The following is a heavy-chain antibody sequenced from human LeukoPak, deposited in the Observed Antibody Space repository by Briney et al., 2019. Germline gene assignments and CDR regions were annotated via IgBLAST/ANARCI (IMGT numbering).Heavy chain of an antibody. CDR1: GFTFWSYW. J-gene: IGHJ3*01. V-gene: IGHV3-7*01. Sequence: PGGSLRLSCAASGFTFWSYWMSWVRQAPGKGLEWVANINQDGSGEYYLDSVKGRFTISRDNAKNSLYLQMNRLRAEDTAVYYCASDSHPWGQGTMVTVSS. CDR3: ASDSHP. CDR2: INQDGSGE.